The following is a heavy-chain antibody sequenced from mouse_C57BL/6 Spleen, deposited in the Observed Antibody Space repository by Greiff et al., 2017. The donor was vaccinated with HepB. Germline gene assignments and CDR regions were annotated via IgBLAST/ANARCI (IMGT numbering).Heavy chain of an antibody. CDR3: ARDRNGAMDY. CDR2: INYDGSST. CDR1: GFTFSDYY. V-gene: IGHV5-16*01. J-gene: IGHJ4*01. Sequence: DVHLVESEGGLVQPGSSMKLSCTASGFTFSDYYMAWVRQVPEKGLEWVANINYDGSSTYYLDSLKSRFIISRDNAKNILYLQMSSLKSEDTATYYCARDRNGAMDYWGQGTSVTVSS.